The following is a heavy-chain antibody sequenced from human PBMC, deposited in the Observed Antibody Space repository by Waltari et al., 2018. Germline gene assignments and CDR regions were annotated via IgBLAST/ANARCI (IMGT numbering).Heavy chain of an antibody. CDR2: INHSGST. CDR1: GGSFSGYY. J-gene: IGHJ4*02. V-gene: IGHV4-34*01. Sequence: QVQLQQWGAGLLKPSETLSLTCAVYGGSFSGYYWSWIRQPPGKGLEWIGEINHSGSTNYNPSLKSRVTISVDTSKNQCSLKLSSVTAADTAVYYCARERDRDGYNPLGYWGQGTLVTVSS. D-gene: IGHD5-12*01. CDR3: ARERDRDGYNPLGY.